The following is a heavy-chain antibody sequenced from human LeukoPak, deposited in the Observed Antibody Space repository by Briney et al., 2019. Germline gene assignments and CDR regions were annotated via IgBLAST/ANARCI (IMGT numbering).Heavy chain of an antibody. D-gene: IGHD4-17*01. CDR2: ISSSSSYI. Sequence: GESLKISRAASGFTFSSYSMNCVRQAPGKGLEWVSSISSSSSYIYYADSVKGRFTISRDNAKNSLYLQMNSLRAEDTAVYYCARDRDYGDYRDAFDIWGQGTMVTVSS. J-gene: IGHJ3*02. CDR1: GFTFSSYS. CDR3: ARDRDYGDYRDAFDI. V-gene: IGHV3-21*01.